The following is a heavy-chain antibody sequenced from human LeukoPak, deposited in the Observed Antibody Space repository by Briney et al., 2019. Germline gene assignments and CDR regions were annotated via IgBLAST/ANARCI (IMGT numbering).Heavy chain of an antibody. J-gene: IGHJ4*02. V-gene: IGHV4-30-4*01. CDR1: GGSISSGDYY. CDR2: IYYSGST. D-gene: IGHD6-13*01. CDR3: AREGSAAVDY. Sequence: SQTLSLTCTVSGGSISSGDYYWSWIRQPPGEGLEWIGYIYYSGSTYCNPSLKSRVTISVDTSKNQFSLKLSSVTAADTAVYYCAREGSAAVDYWGQGTLVTVSS.